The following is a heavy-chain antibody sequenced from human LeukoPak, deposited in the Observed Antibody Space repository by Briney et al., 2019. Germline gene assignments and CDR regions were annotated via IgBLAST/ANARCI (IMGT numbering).Heavy chain of an antibody. CDR3: AREVSEGFDF. CDR2: FGTRSTSV. CDR1: GFTFSGYS. Sequence: PGGSLSLSCTASGFTFSGYSMNWIRQAPGKGLEWVSSFGTRSTSVYHAGSVKGRFAISRDNAKNSLYLQMNSLRAEDTALYYCAREVSEGFDFWGQGTLVTVSS. V-gene: IGHV3-21*01. D-gene: IGHD3-22*01. J-gene: IGHJ4*02.